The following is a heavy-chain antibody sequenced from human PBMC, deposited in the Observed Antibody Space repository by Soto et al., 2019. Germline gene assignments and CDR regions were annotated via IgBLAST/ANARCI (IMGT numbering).Heavy chain of an antibody. CDR1: GFTFSSYA. V-gene: IGHV3-23*01. CDR3: AKPLRGYSYGYPIDY. D-gene: IGHD5-18*01. CDR2: ISGSGGST. Sequence: PGGSLRLSCAASGFTFSSYAMSWVRQAPGKGLEWVSAISGSGGSTYYADSVKGRFTISRDNSKNTLYLQMNSLRAEDTAVYYCAKPLRGYSYGYPIDYWGQGTLVTVSS. J-gene: IGHJ4*02.